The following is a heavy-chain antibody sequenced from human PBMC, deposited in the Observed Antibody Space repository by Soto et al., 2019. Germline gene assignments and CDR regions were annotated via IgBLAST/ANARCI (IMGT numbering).Heavy chain of an antibody. Sequence: SETLSLTCAVYGGSFRGYYWRWIRQPPGKGLEWIGEINHSGSTNYNPSLKSRVTISVDTSKNQFSLKLSSVTAADTAVYYCASSIAVAGNNWFDPWGQGTLVTVSS. CDR1: GGSFRGYY. CDR2: INHSGST. V-gene: IGHV4-34*01. CDR3: ASSIAVAGNNWFDP. D-gene: IGHD6-19*01. J-gene: IGHJ5*02.